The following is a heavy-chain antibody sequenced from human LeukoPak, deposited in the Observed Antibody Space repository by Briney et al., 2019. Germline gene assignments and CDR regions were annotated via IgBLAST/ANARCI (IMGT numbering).Heavy chain of an antibody. CDR2: ISSTGGTT. CDR3: ARVRKYSGYYSWYFDL. J-gene: IGHJ2*01. V-gene: IGHV3-23*01. CDR1: GFTFSSYG. D-gene: IGHD5-12*01. Sequence: GGSLRLSCVASGFTFSSYGISWVRQAPGKGLEWVSAISSTGGTTYYAESVKGHFTISRDNSKNTVYLQMSSLRAGDTAVYYCARVRKYSGYYSWYFDLWGRGTLVTVSS.